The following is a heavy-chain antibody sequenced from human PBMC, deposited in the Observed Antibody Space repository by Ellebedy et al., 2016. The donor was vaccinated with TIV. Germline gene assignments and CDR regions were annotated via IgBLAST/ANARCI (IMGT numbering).Heavy chain of an antibody. CDR2: LKQDGREE. Sequence: GESLKISCVASGFTFSSYWMSWVRQAPGRGLEWVANLKQDGREEYYVDSVKGRFTISRDNAKNSLYLQMNSLRVEDTALSHCARSRYPGARSSFDSWGQGTLVTVSS. CDR3: ARSRYPGARSSFDS. D-gene: IGHD6-6*01. CDR1: GFTFSSYW. J-gene: IGHJ4*02. V-gene: IGHV3-7*01.